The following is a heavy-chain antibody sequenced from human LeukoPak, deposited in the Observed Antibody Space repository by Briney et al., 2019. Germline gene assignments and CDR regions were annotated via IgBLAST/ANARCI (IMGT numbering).Heavy chain of an antibody. Sequence: SETLSLTCTVSGGSISSSSYYWGWIRQPPGKGLEWIGSIYYSGSTYYNPSLKSRVTISVDTSKNQFSLKLSSVTAADTAVYYCAREGRGYSHGNWFDPWGQGTLVTVSS. CDR3: AREGRGYSHGNWFDP. CDR1: GGSISSSSYY. CDR2: IYYSGST. J-gene: IGHJ5*02. V-gene: IGHV4-39*07. D-gene: IGHD5-18*01.